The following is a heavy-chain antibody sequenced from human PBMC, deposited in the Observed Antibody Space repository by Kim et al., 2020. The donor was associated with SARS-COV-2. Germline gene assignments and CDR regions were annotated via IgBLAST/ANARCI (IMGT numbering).Heavy chain of an antibody. Sequence: GGSLRLSCAASGFTVSYYGMHWVRQAPGKGLEWVAVIWYDGSNKYYADSVKGRFTISRDNSKNTLYLQVNSLRAEDTAVYYCARDVDIVSTRYYYMDVWGKGTTVTVSS. CDR2: IWYDGSNK. CDR1: GFTVSYYG. CDR3: ARDVDIVSTRYYYMDV. J-gene: IGHJ6*03. D-gene: IGHD5-12*01. V-gene: IGHV3-33*01.